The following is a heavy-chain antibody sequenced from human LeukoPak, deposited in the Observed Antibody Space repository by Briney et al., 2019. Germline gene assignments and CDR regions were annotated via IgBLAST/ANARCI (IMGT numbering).Heavy chain of an antibody. J-gene: IGHJ6*03. Sequence: GGSLRLSCAASGFTFSSYAMHWVRQAPGKGLQWVASITSRSANIYYADSLKGRFTISRDNAKNSLYLQMNSLRVEDTAVYYCATTLSGWSPPQTSYYSYYMDVWGKGTTVTISS. CDR2: ITSRSANI. CDR3: ATTLSGWSPPQTSYYSYYMDV. D-gene: IGHD6-19*01. V-gene: IGHV3-21*01. CDR1: GFTFSSYA.